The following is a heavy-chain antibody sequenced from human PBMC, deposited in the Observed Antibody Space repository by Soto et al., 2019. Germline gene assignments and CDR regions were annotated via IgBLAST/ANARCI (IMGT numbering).Heavy chain of an antibody. CDR3: ARVLRNRSAATMVNHDAFDI. V-gene: IGHV1-2*02. CDR1: GYTFTGYY. D-gene: IGHD5-12*01. Sequence: QVQLVQSGAEVKKPGASVKVSCKASGYTFTGYYLHWMRQAPGQGLEWLGWINPNSGATNYARKFQGRVTMTRDTSISTAYMDLSRLRSDDTAIYYCARVLRNRSAATMVNHDAFDIWGQGTMVTVSS. J-gene: IGHJ3*02. CDR2: INPNSGAT.